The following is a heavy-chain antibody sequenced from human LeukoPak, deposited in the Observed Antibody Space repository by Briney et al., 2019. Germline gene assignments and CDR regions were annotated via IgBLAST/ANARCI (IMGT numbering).Heavy chain of an antibody. CDR2: IYTSGSTP. Sequence: SETLSLTCTVSGGSISSYYWSWIRQPPGKGLEWIGRIYTSGSTPDYSPSLKSRVTMSIDTSKNQFSLQLSSVTAADTAVYYCARGSGSYNAFDIWGQGTMVTVSS. J-gene: IGHJ3*02. D-gene: IGHD1-26*01. CDR1: GGSISSYY. V-gene: IGHV4-4*07. CDR3: ARGSGSYNAFDI.